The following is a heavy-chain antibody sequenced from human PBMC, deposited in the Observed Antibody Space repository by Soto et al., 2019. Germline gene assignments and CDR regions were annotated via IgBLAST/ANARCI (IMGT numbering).Heavy chain of an antibody. CDR1: GFIFSSYT. V-gene: IGHV3-23*01. Sequence: GGSLRLSCSASGFIFSSYTMGWVRLTPGKGLEWVSSIFAGSGGSDYTDSVRGRFSISRDNLKNELYLQMAGLRVEDTAIYYCARDRKPDGIWTFDLWGRGTPVTVFS. D-gene: IGHD2-15*01. CDR2: IFAGSGGS. CDR3: ARDRKPDGIWTFDL. J-gene: IGHJ4*01.